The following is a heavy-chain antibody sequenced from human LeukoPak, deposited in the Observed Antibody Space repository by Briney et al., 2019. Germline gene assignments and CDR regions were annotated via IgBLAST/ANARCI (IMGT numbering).Heavy chain of an antibody. Sequence: PGGSLRLSCAASGFTFSSYWMHWVRQAPGKGLVWVSRINSDGGSTSYADSVKGRFTISRDNAKNTLYLQMNSLRAEDTAVYYCARLGITGKDDAFDIWGQGTMVTVSS. CDR2: INSDGGST. CDR3: ARLGITGKDDAFDI. D-gene: IGHD1-20*01. CDR1: GFTFSSYW. J-gene: IGHJ3*02. V-gene: IGHV3-74*01.